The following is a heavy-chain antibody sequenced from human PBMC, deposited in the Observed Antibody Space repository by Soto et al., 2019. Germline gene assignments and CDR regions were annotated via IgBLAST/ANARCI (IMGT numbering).Heavy chain of an antibody. D-gene: IGHD6-19*01. Sequence: QVQLQESGPGLVKPSQTLSLTCTVSGGSISSGGYYWSWIRQHPGKGLEWIGYIYYSGSTYYNPSLKSRVTISVDPSKNQFSLKLSSVTAADTAVYYCARDRHSSGWYVDYWGQGTLVTVSS. CDR1: GGSISSGGYY. CDR3: ARDRHSSGWYVDY. V-gene: IGHV4-31*03. J-gene: IGHJ4*02. CDR2: IYYSGST.